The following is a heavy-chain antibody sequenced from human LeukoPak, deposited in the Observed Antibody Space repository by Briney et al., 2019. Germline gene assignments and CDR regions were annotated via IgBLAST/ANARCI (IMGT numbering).Heavy chain of an antibody. CDR1: GGSISSYY. D-gene: IGHD4-23*01. V-gene: IGHV4-59*01. CDR2: IYYSGST. Sequence: SETLSPTCTVSGGSISSYYWSWIRQPPGKGLEWIGYIYYSGSTNYNPSLKSRVTISVDTSKNQFSLKLSSVTAADTAVYYCASGYGGNLVDYWGQGTLVTVSS. J-gene: IGHJ4*02. CDR3: ASGYGGNLVDY.